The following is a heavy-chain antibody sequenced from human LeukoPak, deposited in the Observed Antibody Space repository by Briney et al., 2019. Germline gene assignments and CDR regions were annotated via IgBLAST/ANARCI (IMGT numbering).Heavy chain of an antibody. CDR1: GFSLTTRGVG. CDR3: AHRQHYYGSWNEGYFDS. Sequence: SGPTLVNPTQTLTLTCTFSGFSLTTRGVGVGWIRQPPGKALEWLAFAYWDDDNRYSPPLKNRVTVSKDTSKNQVVLTMTNMDPVDTATYYCAHRQHYYGSWNEGYFDSWGQGTLVTVSS. J-gene: IGHJ4*02. D-gene: IGHD1-1*01. CDR2: AYWDDDN. V-gene: IGHV2-5*02.